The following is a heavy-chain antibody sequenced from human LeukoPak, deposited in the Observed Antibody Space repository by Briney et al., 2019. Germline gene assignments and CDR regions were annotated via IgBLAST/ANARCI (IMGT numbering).Heavy chain of an antibody. CDR1: GGSISSGGYY. J-gene: IGHJ6*02. V-gene: IGHV4-31*03. D-gene: IGHD2-2*01. CDR2: IYYSGST. Sequence: SETLSLTCTVSGGSISSGGYYWSWIRQHPGKGLEWIGYIYYSGSTYYNPSLKSRVTISVDTSKNQFSLKLSSVTAAETAVYYCARDRAYCSSTSCSWDPYYYYGMDVWGQGTTVTVSS. CDR3: ARDRAYCSSTSCSWDPYYYYGMDV.